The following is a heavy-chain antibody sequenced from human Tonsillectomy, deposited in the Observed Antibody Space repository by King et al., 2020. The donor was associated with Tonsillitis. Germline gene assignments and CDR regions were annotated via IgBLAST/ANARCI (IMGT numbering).Heavy chain of an antibody. CDR1: GFIFDNYA. CDR2: ISWNSGHI. V-gene: IGHV3-9*01. D-gene: IGHD3-3*01. J-gene: IGHJ5*02. Sequence: VQLVESGGGLVQPGRSLRLSCAASGFIFDNYAMHWVRQAPGKGLEWVSGISWNSGHIGYADSVKGRFTISRDNAKNSLYLQMNSLRAEDTALYYCAKDKTAYDFWSGWNWFDPCGQGTLVTVSA. CDR3: AKDKTAYDFWSGWNWFDP.